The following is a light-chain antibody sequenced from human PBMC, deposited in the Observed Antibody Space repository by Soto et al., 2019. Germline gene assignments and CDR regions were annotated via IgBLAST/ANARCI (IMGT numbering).Light chain of an antibody. CDR3: QQYINGYT. CDR1: QSVSSS. V-gene: IGKV3-15*01. CDR2: SAF. J-gene: IGKJ2*01. Sequence: EVVMTQSAATLSVFPGERVTLSCRASQSVSSSLAWYQQKPGQAPRLLIYSAFTRASGTPARFSGSGSGTEFTLTISSLESEDFAVYYCQQYINGYTFGQGTKLEIK.